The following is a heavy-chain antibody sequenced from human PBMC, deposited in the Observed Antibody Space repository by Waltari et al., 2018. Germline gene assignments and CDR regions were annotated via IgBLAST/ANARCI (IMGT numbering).Heavy chain of an antibody. CDR3: VLYDSSGPDAFDI. Sequence: VQLLESGGGLVQPGGSLRLSCAASGFTFSSYAMHWVRQAPGKGLEWVAVISYDGSNKYYADSVKGRFTISRDNSKNTLYLQMNSLRAEDTAVYYCVLYDSSGPDAFDIWGQGTMVTVSS. CDR2: ISYDGSNK. J-gene: IGHJ3*02. D-gene: IGHD3-22*01. V-gene: IGHV3-30*01. CDR1: GFTFSSYA.